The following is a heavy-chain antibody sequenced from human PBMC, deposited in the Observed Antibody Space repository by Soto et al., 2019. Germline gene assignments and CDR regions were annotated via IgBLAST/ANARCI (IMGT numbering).Heavy chain of an antibody. CDR1: GLIFSDYA. CDR3: AKDRFGIVGHVDY. D-gene: IGHD1-26*01. CDR2: ISGSGGDT. V-gene: IGHV3-23*01. J-gene: IGHJ4*02. Sequence: EVQLLESGGNLVQPGGSLRLSCAASGLIFSDYAMSWVRQAPGKGLECVACISGSGGDTFYADSVKGRFTISRDNSKNTLSLHMNSLRVDDTAVYFCAKDRFGIVGHVDYWGQGTLVTVSS.